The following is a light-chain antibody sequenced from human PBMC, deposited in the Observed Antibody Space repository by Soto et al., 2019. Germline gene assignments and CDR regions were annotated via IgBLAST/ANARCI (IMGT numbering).Light chain of an antibody. J-gene: IGKJ1*01. CDR1: QSISSW. CDR3: QQYNSYWT. CDR2: DAS. Sequence: DIQMTQSPSTLSAPVGDRVTITCRASQSISSWLAWYQQKPGKAPKLLIYDASSLESGVPSRFSGRGSGTEFTLTISSLQPDDFATYYCQQYNSYWTFGQGTKVDIK. V-gene: IGKV1-5*01.